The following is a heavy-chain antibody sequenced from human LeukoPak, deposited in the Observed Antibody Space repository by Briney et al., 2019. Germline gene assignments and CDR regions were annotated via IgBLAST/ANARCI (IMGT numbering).Heavy chain of an antibody. CDR2: ISSSSSYI. CDR3: ARDPGVRFDY. Sequence: GGSLRLSCAASGFTFSSYSMNWVRQAPGKGLEWVSSISSSSSYIYYADSVKGRFTISRDNAKNSLYLQMNSPRAEDTAVYYCARDPGVRFDYWGQGTLVTVSS. D-gene: IGHD3-3*01. J-gene: IGHJ4*02. CDR1: GFTFSSYS. V-gene: IGHV3-21*01.